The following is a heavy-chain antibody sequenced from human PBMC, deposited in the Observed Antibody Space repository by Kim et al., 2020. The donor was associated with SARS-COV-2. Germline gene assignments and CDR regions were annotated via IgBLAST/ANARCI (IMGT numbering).Heavy chain of an antibody. Sequence: ASVKVSCKASGYTFTSYYMHWVRQAPGQGLEWMGIINPSGGSTSYAQKFQVRVTMTRDTSTSTVYMELSSLRSEHRAVYYCARDQFGSENYYYYGMDVWGQGTTVTVSS. CDR3: ARDQFGSENYYYYGMDV. CDR2: INPSGGST. J-gene: IGHJ6*02. D-gene: IGHD3-10*01. V-gene: IGHV1-46*01. CDR1: GYTFTSYY.